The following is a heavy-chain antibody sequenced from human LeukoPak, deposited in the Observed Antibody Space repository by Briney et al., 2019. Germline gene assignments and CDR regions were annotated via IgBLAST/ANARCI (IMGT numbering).Heavy chain of an antibody. CDR2: INHSGST. J-gene: IGHJ3*02. V-gene: IGHV4-34*01. D-gene: IGHD2-2*01. CDR3: ARGRYCSSTSCYYAFDI. CDR1: GGSFSGYY. Sequence: SETLSLTCAVYGGSFSGYYWSWIRQPPGKGLEWIGEINHSGSTNYNPSLKSRVTISVDTSKNQFSLKLRSVTAADTAVYYCARGRYCSSTSCYYAFDIWGQGTMVTVSS.